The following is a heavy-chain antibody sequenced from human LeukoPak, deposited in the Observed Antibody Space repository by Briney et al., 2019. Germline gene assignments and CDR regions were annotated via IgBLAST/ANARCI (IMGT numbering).Heavy chain of an antibody. CDR1: GGSIRSYY. V-gene: IGHV4-59*01. CDR3: ARDKQPGDN. J-gene: IGHJ4*02. Sequence: SETLSLTCTVSGGSIRSYYWGWIRQPPGKGLEWIGYIYYSGSTTHNPSLKSRVTMSVDTPKNQFSLKLSPVTAADTAVYFCARDKQPGDNWGQGILVTVSS. D-gene: IGHD5-18*01. CDR2: IYYSGST.